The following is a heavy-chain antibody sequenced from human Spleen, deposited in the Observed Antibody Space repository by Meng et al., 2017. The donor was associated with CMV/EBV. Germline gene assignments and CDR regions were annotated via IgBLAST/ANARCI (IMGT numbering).Heavy chain of an antibody. CDR3: ARGAYYYDSSGSGLAFDI. V-gene: IGHV3-13*01. CDR1: GFTFSSYD. D-gene: IGHD3-22*01. Sequence: GGSLRLSCAASGFTFSSYDMHWVRQATGKGLEWVSAIGTAGDTYYPGSVKGRFTISRENAKNSLYLQMNSLRAGDTAVYYCARGAYYYDSSGSGLAFDIWGQGTMVTVSS. CDR2: IGTAGDT. J-gene: IGHJ3*02.